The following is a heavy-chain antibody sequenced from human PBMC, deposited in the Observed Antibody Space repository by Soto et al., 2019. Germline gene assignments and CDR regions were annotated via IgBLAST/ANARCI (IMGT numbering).Heavy chain of an antibody. Sequence: GESLKISCEGSGYSFTNHWIGWVRQMPGKGLEWMGIIYPGDSDTRYSPSFQGQVTISADKSISTAYLQWSSLKASDTAMYYCARLPDGVAAAATGYYYGMDVWGQGTTVTVS. V-gene: IGHV5-51*01. D-gene: IGHD6-13*01. CDR3: ARLPDGVAAAATGYYYGMDV. CDR1: GYSFTNHW. J-gene: IGHJ6*02. CDR2: IYPGDSDT.